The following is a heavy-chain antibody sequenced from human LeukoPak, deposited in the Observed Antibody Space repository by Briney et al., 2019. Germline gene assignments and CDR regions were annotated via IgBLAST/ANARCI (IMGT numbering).Heavy chain of an antibody. V-gene: IGHV1-18*01. CDR1: GYTFTSYG. CDR3: ATDWSERSEGLNWLPHAFDI. CDR2: ISAYNGNT. J-gene: IGHJ3*02. D-gene: IGHD3/OR15-3a*01. Sequence: ASVKVSCKASGYTFTSYGISWVRQAPGQGLEWMGWISAYNGNTNYAQKLQGRVTMTTDTSTSTAYMELSSLRSEDTAVYYCATDWSERSEGLNWLPHAFDIWGQGTMVTVSS.